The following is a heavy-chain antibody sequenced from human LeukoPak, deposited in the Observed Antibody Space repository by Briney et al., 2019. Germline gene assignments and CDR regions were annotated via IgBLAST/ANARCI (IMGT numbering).Heavy chain of an antibody. CDR2: IYYSGST. J-gene: IGHJ6*03. V-gene: IGHV4-59*01. D-gene: IGHD2-2*01. Sequence: SETLSLTCTVSGGSINSYYWSWIRQPPGEGLEWIGYIYYSGSTSYNPPLKSRVTMSLDTSKNRLSLKLSSVTAADTAVYYCARWYCSSDTCYHMDVWGKGTTVTVSS. CDR3: ARWYCSSDTCYHMDV. CDR1: GGSINSYY.